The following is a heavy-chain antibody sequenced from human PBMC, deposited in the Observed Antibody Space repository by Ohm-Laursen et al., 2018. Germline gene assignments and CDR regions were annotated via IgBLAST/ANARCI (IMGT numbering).Heavy chain of an antibody. Sequence: GSLRLSCTASGFTFSSYAMNWVRQAPGKGLEWVSSISSSTAYIYYADSLRGRFTISRDNAKDSLYLQMDSLRAEDTAVYYCARGSGSYSRLGVDSWGQGTLVTVSS. V-gene: IGHV3-21*01. D-gene: IGHD1-26*01. CDR3: ARGSGSYSRLGVDS. CDR2: ISSSTAYI. CDR1: GFTFSSYA. J-gene: IGHJ4*02.